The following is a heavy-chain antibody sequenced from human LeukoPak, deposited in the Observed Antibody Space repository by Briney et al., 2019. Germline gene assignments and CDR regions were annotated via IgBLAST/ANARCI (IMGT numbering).Heavy chain of an antibody. CDR1: RYTFTTYD. V-gene: IGHV1-8*01. CDR2: INLTSGNS. CDR3: GRSAGYCTLDY. D-gene: IGHD5-12*01. Sequence: ASVKVSCKPSRYTFTTYDINCVRQATGQGLEWMGWINLTSGNSASAQKLQGRVTMTWRNSVSTAYMELDSLRSENTAVYYCGRSAGYCTLDYWGQGTLVTVSS. J-gene: IGHJ4*02.